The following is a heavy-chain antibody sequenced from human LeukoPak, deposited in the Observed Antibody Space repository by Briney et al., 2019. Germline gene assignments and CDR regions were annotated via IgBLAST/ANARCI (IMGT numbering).Heavy chain of an antibody. J-gene: IGHJ3*02. CDR1: GGTFSSYA. V-gene: IGHV1-69*01. D-gene: IGHD1-26*01. Sequence: SVKVSCKASGGTFSSYAISWVRQAPGQGLEWMGGIIPIFGTANYAQKFQGRVTITADESTSTAYMELSSLRSEDTAVYYYARGPRGGATYAFDIWGQGTMVTVSS. CDR2: IIPIFGTA. CDR3: ARGPRGGATYAFDI.